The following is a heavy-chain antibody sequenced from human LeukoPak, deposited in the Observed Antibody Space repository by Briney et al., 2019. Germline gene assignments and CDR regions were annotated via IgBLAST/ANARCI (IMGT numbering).Heavy chain of an antibody. D-gene: IGHD3-10*01. CDR2: ISAYNGNA. Sequence: GASVKVSCKASGYTFTSYGISWVRQAPGQGLEWMEWISAYNGNANYAQKLQGRVTMTTDTSTSTAYMELRSLRSDDTAVYYCARVPITMHINWFDPWGQGTLVTVSS. J-gene: IGHJ5*02. V-gene: IGHV1-18*01. CDR1: GYTFTSYG. CDR3: ARVPITMHINWFDP.